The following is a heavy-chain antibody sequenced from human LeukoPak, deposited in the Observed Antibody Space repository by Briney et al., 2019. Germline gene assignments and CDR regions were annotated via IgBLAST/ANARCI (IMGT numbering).Heavy chain of an antibody. CDR3: AKDVSLGYCSGGSCSAHFDY. CDR2: ISWNSGSI. J-gene: IGHJ4*02. D-gene: IGHD2-15*01. CDR1: GFTFDDYA. Sequence: PGRSLRLSCAASGFTFDDYAMHWVRQAPGKGLEWVSGISWNSGSIAYANSVKGRFTISRDNAKNSLYLQMNSLRPEDMALYYCAKDVSLGYCSGGSCSAHFDYWGPRTLVTVSS. V-gene: IGHV3-9*03.